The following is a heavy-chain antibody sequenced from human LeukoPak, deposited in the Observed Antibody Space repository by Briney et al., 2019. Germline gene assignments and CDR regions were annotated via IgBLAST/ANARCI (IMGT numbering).Heavy chain of an antibody. CDR3: ASSGWQDLDY. Sequence: GGSLRLSCAASGFTFSSYAMSWVRQAPGKGLEWVAVISYDGSNKYYADSVKGRFTISRDNSKNTLYLQMNSLRAEDTAVYYCASSGWQDLDYWGQGTLVTVSS. CDR2: ISYDGSNK. D-gene: IGHD6-25*01. CDR1: GFTFSSYA. V-gene: IGHV3-30-3*01. J-gene: IGHJ4*02.